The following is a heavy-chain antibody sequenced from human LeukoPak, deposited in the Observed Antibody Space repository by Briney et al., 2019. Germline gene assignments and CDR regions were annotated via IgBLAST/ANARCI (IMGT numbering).Heavy chain of an antibody. J-gene: IGHJ4*02. CDR3: ARDRVGATDY. Sequence: ASVKVSCKASGYTFTSYDINWVRQATGQGLEWMGWMNPNSGNTGYAQKLQGRVTMTTDTSTSTAYMELRSLRSDDTAVYYCARDRVGATDYWGQGTLVTVSS. CDR1: GYTFTSYD. V-gene: IGHV1-8*01. CDR2: MNPNSGNT. D-gene: IGHD1-26*01.